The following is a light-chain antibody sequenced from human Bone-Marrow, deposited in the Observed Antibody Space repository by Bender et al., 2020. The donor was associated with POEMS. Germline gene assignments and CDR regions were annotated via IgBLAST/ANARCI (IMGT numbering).Light chain of an antibody. CDR2: QDT. CDR3: EAWDTYSVI. V-gene: IGLV3-1*01. Sequence: SYEVTQPPSVSVSPGQTASITCSGDDLGDKYVAWYQQKPGQSPVLVIYQDTKRPSGIPERFSGSNSGNTATLTISGTQAMEEADYYCEAWDTYSVIFGGGTKVSGL. J-gene: IGLJ2*01. CDR1: DLGDKY.